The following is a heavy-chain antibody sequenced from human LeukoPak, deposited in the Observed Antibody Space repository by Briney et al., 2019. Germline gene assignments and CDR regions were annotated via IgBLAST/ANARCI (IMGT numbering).Heavy chain of an antibody. CDR3: AEGKQWLSTY. Sequence: SQTLSLTCAISRDSVSSNSAAWNWIRKSPSRGLEWLGRTYYRSKWYNEYAVSVKGRITINPDTSKNLFSLHLSSVTPEDTAVYYCAEGKQWLSTYWGQGTLVTVSS. J-gene: IGHJ4*02. V-gene: IGHV6-1*01. CDR1: RDSVSSNSAA. CDR2: TYYRSKWYN. D-gene: IGHD6-19*01.